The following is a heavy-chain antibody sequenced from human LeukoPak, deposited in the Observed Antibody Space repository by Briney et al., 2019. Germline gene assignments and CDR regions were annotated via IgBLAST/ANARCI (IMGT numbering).Heavy chain of an antibody. CDR3: AGYRDYYYGMDV. V-gene: IGHV1-18*01. CDR2: ISAYNGNT. Sequence: GSVKVSCKASGYTFTSYGISWVRQAPGQGLEWMGWISAYNGNTNYAQKLQGRVTMTTDTSTSTAYMELRSLRSDDTAVYYCAGYRDYYYGMDVWGQGTTVTVSS. CDR1: GYTFTSYG. D-gene: IGHD5-24*01. J-gene: IGHJ6*02.